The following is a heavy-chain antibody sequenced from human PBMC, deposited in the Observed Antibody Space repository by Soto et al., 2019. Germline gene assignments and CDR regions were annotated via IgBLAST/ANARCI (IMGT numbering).Heavy chain of an antibody. CDR3: ARAQQWLVRFYVAF. Sequence: QVQLVESGGGVVQPGNSLRLSCAASGFTFSSYGMHWVRQAPGKGLEWVAVIWYDGSNKYYADSVKCRFTISRDNSKNPLYLQMNSLRAEDTAVYYCARAQQWLVRFYVAFWGQGTLVTVSS. V-gene: IGHV3-33*01. D-gene: IGHD6-19*01. J-gene: IGHJ4*02. CDR1: GFTFSSYG. CDR2: IWYDGSNK.